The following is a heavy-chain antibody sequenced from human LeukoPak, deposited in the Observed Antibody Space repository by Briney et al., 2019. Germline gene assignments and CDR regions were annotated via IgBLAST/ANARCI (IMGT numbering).Heavy chain of an antibody. Sequence: GGSLRLSCAASGFTFSSYAMHWVRQAPGKGLEYVSAISSNGGSTYYANSVKGRFTVSRDNSKNTLYLQMGSLRAEDMAVYYCARGQVDTAMDYWGQGTLVTVSS. CDR1: GFTFSSYA. J-gene: IGHJ4*02. D-gene: IGHD5-18*01. V-gene: IGHV3-64*01. CDR3: ARGQVDTAMDY. CDR2: ISSNGGST.